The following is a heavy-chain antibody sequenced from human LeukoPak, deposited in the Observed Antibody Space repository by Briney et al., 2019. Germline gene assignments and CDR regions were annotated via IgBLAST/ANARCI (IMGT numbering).Heavy chain of an antibody. V-gene: IGHV3-21*01. CDR2: ISSSSSYI. Sequence: GGFLRLSCAASGFTFSSYSMNWVRQAPGKGLEWVSSISSSSSYIYYADSVKGRFTISRDNAKNSLYLQMNSLRAEDTAVYYCASGYSGYDYFDYWGQGTLVTVSS. J-gene: IGHJ4*02. CDR3: ASGYSGYDYFDY. D-gene: IGHD5-12*01. CDR1: GFTFSSYS.